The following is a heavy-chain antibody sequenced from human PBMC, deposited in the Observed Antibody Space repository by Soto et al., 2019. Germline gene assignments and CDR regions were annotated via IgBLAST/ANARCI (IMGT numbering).Heavy chain of an antibody. J-gene: IGHJ4*02. CDR2: ISSSGDVI. CDR3: TRFEDNGYNMGSY. D-gene: IGHD5-12*01. CDR1: GFTFSDYY. V-gene: IGHV3-11*01. Sequence: PGGSLRLSCAASGFTFSDYYMSWIRQAPGKGLEWLSYISSSGDVIYAADSVKGRFTISRDNANNSLYLQMNSLRVDDTAVYYCTRFEDNGYNMGSYWGPGTLVTVSS.